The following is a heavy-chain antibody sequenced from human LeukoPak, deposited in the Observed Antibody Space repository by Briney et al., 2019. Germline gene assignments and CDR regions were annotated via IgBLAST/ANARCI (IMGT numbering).Heavy chain of an antibody. Sequence: PGGSLRLSCAASGFTFSSYSMNWVRQAPGKRLEWISYTGISSGNTKYADSVKGRFTISGDNAKNSLYLQMNSLRVEDTAAYYCARDYRYAFDNWGQGILVTVSS. CDR3: ARDYRYAFDN. V-gene: IGHV3-48*04. D-gene: IGHD5-12*01. CDR2: TGISSGNT. J-gene: IGHJ4*02. CDR1: GFTFSSYS.